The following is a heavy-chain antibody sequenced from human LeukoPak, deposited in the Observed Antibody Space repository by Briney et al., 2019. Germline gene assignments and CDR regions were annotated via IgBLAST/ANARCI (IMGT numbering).Heavy chain of an antibody. CDR1: GFTFSNYE. D-gene: IGHD3-22*01. CDR2: ISSSGSTI. Sequence: PGGSLRLSCAASGFTFSNYEMIWVRQAPGKGLEWVSYISSSGSTIYYADSVKGRFTISRDNAKNSLYLQMNSPRAEDTAVYYCARNPYYYDSSGLFDYWGQGTLVTVSS. CDR3: ARNPYYYDSSGLFDY. J-gene: IGHJ4*02. V-gene: IGHV3-48*03.